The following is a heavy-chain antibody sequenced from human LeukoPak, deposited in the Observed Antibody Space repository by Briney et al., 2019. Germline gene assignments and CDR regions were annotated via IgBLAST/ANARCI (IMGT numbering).Heavy chain of an antibody. J-gene: IGHJ5*02. V-gene: IGHV3-20*04. CDR3: ARDASGGYDH. Sequence: GRSLRLSCAASGXTFDDYGMTWVRQVPGKGLYWVSGINGKGDSTGHADSVKGRFTVSRDNARNSLYLQMNSLRAEDTALYYCARDASGGYDHWGQGTLVTVSS. CDR1: GXTFDDYG. D-gene: IGHD1-26*01. CDR2: INGKGDST.